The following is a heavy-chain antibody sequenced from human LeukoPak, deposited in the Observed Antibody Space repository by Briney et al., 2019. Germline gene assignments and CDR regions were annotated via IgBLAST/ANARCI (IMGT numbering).Heavy chain of an antibody. V-gene: IGHV1-2*02. CDR3: ARSHGLGMATIGSYDY. CDR1: GYTFTGYF. CDR2: INPNSGVT. D-gene: IGHD5-24*01. Sequence: VASVKVSCKASGYTFTGYFIHWVRQAPGQGLEWMGWINPNSGVTNYAQKFQGRVTITADESTSTAYMELSSLRSEDTAVYYCARSHGLGMATIGSYDYWGQGTLVTVSS. J-gene: IGHJ4*02.